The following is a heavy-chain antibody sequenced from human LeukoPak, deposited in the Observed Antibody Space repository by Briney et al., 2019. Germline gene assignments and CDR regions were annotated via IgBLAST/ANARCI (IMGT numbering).Heavy chain of an antibody. J-gene: IGHJ4*02. Sequence: GGSLRLSCAASGFTFIDYYMSWIRQAPGKGLEWVSAISGSGGSTYYADSVKGRFTISRDNSKNTLYLQMNSLRAEDTAVYYCAKDRKATSWGYLNWGQGTLVTVSS. V-gene: IGHV3-23*01. CDR1: GFTFIDYY. CDR2: ISGSGGST. D-gene: IGHD2-15*01. CDR3: AKDRKATSWGYLN.